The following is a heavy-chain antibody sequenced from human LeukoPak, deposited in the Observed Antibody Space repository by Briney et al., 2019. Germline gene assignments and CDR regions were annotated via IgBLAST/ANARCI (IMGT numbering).Heavy chain of an antibody. V-gene: IGHV4-59*12. D-gene: IGHD1-26*01. Sequence: SETLSLTCTVSGGSISSYYWSWIRQPPGKGLEWIGYIYYSGSTNYNPSLKSRVTISVDTSKNQFSLKLSSVTAADTAVYYCASSFSGSYLAYFQHWGQGTLVTVSS. CDR1: GGSISSYY. J-gene: IGHJ1*01. CDR3: ASSFSGSYLAYFQH. CDR2: IYYSGST.